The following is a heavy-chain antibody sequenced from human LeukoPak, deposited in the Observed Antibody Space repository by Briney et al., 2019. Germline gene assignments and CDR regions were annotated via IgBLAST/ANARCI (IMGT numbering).Heavy chain of an antibody. CDR2: ISSSGSTI. D-gene: IGHD3-22*01. CDR3: ARLEYYYDSSGYDY. Sequence: GGSLRLSCAASGFTFSDYYMSWIRQAPGKGLEWVSYISSSGSTIYYADSVKGRFTISRDNAKNSLYLQMNSLRAEDTAVYHCARLEYYYDSSGYDYWGQGTLVTVSS. J-gene: IGHJ4*02. CDR1: GFTFSDYY. V-gene: IGHV3-11*01.